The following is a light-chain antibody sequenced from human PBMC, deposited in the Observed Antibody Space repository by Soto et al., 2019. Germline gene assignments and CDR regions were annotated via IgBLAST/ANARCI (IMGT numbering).Light chain of an antibody. CDR1: QSISSW. CDR3: QQYGT. V-gene: IGKV1-5*01. CDR2: DAS. J-gene: IGKJ1*01. Sequence: DIQMTQYPSTLSASVGDRVTITCRASQSISSWLAWYQQKPGKAPKLLIYDASSLESGVPSRFSGSGSGTEFTLTINSLQPDDFATYYCQQYGTFGQGTKVDIK.